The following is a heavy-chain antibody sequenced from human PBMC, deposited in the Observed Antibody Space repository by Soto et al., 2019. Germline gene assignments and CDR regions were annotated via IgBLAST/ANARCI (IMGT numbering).Heavy chain of an antibody. V-gene: IGHV1-69*13. J-gene: IGHJ6*02. CDR3: ASFTMVRGAGDYYYYGMDV. D-gene: IGHD3-10*01. CDR1: GGTFSSYA. Sequence: SVKVSCKASGGTFSSYAISWVRQAPGQGLEWMGGIIPIFGTANYAQKFQGRVTITADESMSTAYMELSSLRSEDTAVYYCASFTMVRGAGDYYYYGMDVWGQGTTVTVSS. CDR2: IIPIFGTA.